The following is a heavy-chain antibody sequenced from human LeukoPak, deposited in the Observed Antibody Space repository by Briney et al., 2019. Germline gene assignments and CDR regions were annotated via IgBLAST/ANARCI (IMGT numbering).Heavy chain of an antibody. D-gene: IGHD3-22*01. V-gene: IGHV4-31*03. CDR3: ARVTDYYDSSGYYYVIDY. Sequence: SETLSLTCTVSGGSISSGGYYWSWIRQHPGKGLEWIGYIYYSGSTYYNPSLKSRVTISVDTSKNQFSLKLSSVTAADTAVYYCARVTDYYDSSGYYYVIDYWGQGTLATVFS. CDR2: IYYSGST. J-gene: IGHJ4*02. CDR1: GGSISSGGYY.